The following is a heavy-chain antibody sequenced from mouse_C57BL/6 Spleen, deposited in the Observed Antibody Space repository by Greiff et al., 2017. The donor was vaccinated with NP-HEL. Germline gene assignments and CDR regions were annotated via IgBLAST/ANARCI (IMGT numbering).Heavy chain of an antibody. V-gene: IGHV1-59*01. CDR2: IDPSDSYT. Sequence: QVQLQQPGAELVRPGTSVKLSCKASGYTFTSYWMHWVKQRPGQGLEWIGVIDPSDSYTNYNQKFKGKATLTVDTSSSTAYMQLSSLTSEDSAVYYCARPDGSSLYWYFDVWGTGTTVTVSS. CDR1: GYTFTSYW. CDR3: ARPDGSSLYWYFDV. D-gene: IGHD1-1*01. J-gene: IGHJ1*03.